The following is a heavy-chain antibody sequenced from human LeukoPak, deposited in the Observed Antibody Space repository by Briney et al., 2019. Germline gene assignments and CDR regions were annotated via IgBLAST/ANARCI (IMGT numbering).Heavy chain of an antibody. CDR2: IYRSGST. CDR1: NYSISNSLY. CDR3: ARGTYGYYIDV. J-gene: IGHJ6*03. D-gene: IGHD4-17*01. Sequence: SEPLSLTCTGSNYSISNSLYWGWLRQPPGKGLGWIGSIYRSGSTFYNPSLKNRVTISLDTSKNPFFLQLSTVTAAATAVYFCARGTYGYYIDVWGKGTTVTVSS. V-gene: IGHV4-38-2*02.